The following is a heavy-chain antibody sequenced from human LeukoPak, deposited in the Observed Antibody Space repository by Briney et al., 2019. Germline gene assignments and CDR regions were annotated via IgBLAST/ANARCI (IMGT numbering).Heavy chain of an antibody. V-gene: IGHV4-39*07. CDR3: ARKNDFEI. D-gene: IGHD2/OR15-2a*01. J-gene: IGHJ3*02. CDR1: GVSISSSSYH. CDR2: IYYSGKT. Sequence: SETLSLTCTVSGVSISSSSYHWDWIRQPPGKGLEWIGCIYYSGKTYYNPSLKSRVTISVDMSKNQFSLRLTSVTAADTAVYYCARKNDFEIWGQGTLVTVSS.